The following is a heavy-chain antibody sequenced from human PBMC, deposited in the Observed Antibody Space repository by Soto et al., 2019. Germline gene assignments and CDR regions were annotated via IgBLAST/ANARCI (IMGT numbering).Heavy chain of an antibody. V-gene: IGHV4-38-2*01. J-gene: IGHJ5*02. CDR3: ARSNYYGSGNYYFNWFDP. CDR2: IYHSGST. Sequence: KPSETLSLTCAVSGYSISTDFYWGWIRQPPGKGLEWIGNIYHSGSTYYNPSLKSRVTISIDTSKNQFSLKLSSVTAADTAVYYCARSNYYGSGNYYFNWFDPWGQGTLVTVSS. D-gene: IGHD3-10*01. CDR1: GYSISTDFY.